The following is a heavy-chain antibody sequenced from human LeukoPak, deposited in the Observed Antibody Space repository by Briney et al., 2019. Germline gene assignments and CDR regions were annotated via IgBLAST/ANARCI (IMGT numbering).Heavy chain of an antibody. CDR1: GFTFSGYT. CDR3: ARSNLAAAAKGFDY. V-gene: IGHV3-30*04. Sequence: GGSLRLSCAASGFTFSGYTMHWVRQAPGKGLEWVAVISYDGSNKYYADSVKGRFTISRDNSKNTLYLQMNSLRAEDTALFYCARSNLAAAAKGFDYWGQGTLATVSS. CDR2: ISYDGSNK. J-gene: IGHJ4*02. D-gene: IGHD6-13*01.